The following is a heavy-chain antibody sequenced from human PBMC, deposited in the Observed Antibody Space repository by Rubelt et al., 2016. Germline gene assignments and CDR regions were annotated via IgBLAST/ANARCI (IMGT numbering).Heavy chain of an antibody. J-gene: IGHJ4*02. D-gene: IGHD3-10*01. CDR3: VRDGGSGSYDLRH. Sequence: QLQLQESGPGLLKPSETLSLTCGVSGVSISFTTYHWGWIRQAPGKGLEWIGSDHYSGSSNSSPSLKSRVALSVDTAKNHFSLILTSVTAADAAVYYCVRDGGSGSYDLRHGGQGTLVTVS. CDR2: DHYSGSS. CDR1: GVSISFTTYH. V-gene: IGHV4-39*07.